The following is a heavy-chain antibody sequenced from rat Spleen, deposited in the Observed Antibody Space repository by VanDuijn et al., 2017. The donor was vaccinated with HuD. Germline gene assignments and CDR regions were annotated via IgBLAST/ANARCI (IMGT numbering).Heavy chain of an antibody. D-gene: IGHD5-1*01. CDR3: TSRWDGFVY. J-gene: IGHJ3*01. CDR2: ITNTGGST. V-gene: IGHV5-31*01. Sequence: EVQLVESGGGLVQPGRSLKLSCVASGFTFNNYWMTWIRQAQGKGREWVASITNTGGSTYNPDSVRGRLPISRDNAKSTLYLQMNSLRSEETATYYCTSRWDGFVYWGQGTLVTVSS. CDR1: GFTFNNYW.